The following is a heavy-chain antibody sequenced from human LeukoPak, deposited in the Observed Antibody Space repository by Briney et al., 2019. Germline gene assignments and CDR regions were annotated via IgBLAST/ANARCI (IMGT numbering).Heavy chain of an antibody. CDR1: RFTFSSYA. CDR3: AIWGSSGWYVWFDP. D-gene: IGHD6-19*01. Sequence: GGSLRLSCAASRFTFSSYAMSWVRQAPGKGLEWVSAISGSGGSTYYADSVKGRFTISRGNSKNTLYLQMNSLRAEDTAVYYCAIWGSSGWYVWFDPWGQGTLVTVSS. V-gene: IGHV3-23*01. J-gene: IGHJ5*02. CDR2: ISGSGGST.